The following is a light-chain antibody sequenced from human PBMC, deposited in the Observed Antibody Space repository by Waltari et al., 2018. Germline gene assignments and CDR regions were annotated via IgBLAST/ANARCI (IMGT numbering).Light chain of an antibody. CDR3: QQYGSPRWT. J-gene: IGKJ1*01. CDR1: QSVSSSY. CDR2: GAS. Sequence: EIVLTQSPGTLSLSTGERDTISCRASQSVSSSYLAWYQQKPGQAPRLLIYGASSRATGIPDRFSGSGSGTDFTLTISRLEPEDFAVYYCQQYGSPRWTFGQGTKVEIK. V-gene: IGKV3-20*01.